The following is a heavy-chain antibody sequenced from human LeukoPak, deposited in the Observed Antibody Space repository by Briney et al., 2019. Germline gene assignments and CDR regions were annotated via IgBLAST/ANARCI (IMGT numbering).Heavy chain of an antibody. CDR2: IYYSGST. V-gene: IGHV4-39*01. CDR3: ARNGFMRLRGNFDY. J-gene: IGHJ4*02. D-gene: IGHD4-17*01. Sequence: SETLSLTCTVSGGSISSSSYYWGWIRQPPGKGLEWIGSIYYSGSTYYNLSLKSRVTISVDTSKNQFSLKLSSVTAADTAVYYCARNGFMRLRGNFDYWGQGTLVTVSS. CDR1: GGSISSSSYY.